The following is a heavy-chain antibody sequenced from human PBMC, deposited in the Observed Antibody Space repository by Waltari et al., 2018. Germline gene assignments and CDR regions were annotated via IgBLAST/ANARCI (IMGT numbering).Heavy chain of an antibody. J-gene: IGHJ4*02. Sequence: QVQLVESGGGVVQPGRSLRLSCAASGFTFRSYAMHWVRQAPGKGLEWVAVISYDGSNKYYADSVKGRFTISRDNSKNTLYLQMNSLRAEDTAVYYCARGFSSGWYGPFDYWGQGTLVTVSS. V-gene: IGHV3-30-3*01. CDR3: ARGFSSGWYGPFDY. CDR1: GFTFRSYA. CDR2: ISYDGSNK. D-gene: IGHD6-19*01.